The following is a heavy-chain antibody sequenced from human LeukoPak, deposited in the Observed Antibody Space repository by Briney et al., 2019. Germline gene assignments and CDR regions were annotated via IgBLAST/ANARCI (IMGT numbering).Heavy chain of an antibody. D-gene: IGHD6-19*01. CDR2: IYHSGST. CDR1: GYSISSGYY. CDR3: AREIPGIAVAVHPHYFDY. V-gene: IGHV4-38-2*02. Sequence: SETLSLTCTVSGYSISSGYYWGWIRQPPVKGLEWIGSIYHSGSTYYNPSLKSRVTISVDTSKNQFSLKLSSVTAADTAVYYCAREIPGIAVAVHPHYFDYWGQGTLVTVSS. J-gene: IGHJ4*02.